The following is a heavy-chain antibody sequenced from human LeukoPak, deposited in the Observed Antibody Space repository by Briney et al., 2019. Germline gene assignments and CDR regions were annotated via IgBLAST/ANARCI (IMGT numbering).Heavy chain of an antibody. J-gene: IGHJ4*02. V-gene: IGHV3-23*01. CDR3: GKEFSSGWFF. CDR2: IDDSGYYT. CDR1: GLTFSTHA. D-gene: IGHD6-13*01. Sequence: GGSLRLSCAASGLTFSTHAMTWVRQAPGKGLEWVSSIDDSGYYTFYGGSTKGRFTISRDNSKDTLYLQLSGLRAEDTAIYYCGKEFSSGWFFWGQGTLVSVSS.